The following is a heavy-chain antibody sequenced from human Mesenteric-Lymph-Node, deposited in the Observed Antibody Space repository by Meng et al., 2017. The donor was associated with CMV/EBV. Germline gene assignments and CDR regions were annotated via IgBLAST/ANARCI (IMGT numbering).Heavy chain of an antibody. Sequence: GGSLRLSCAASGFTFSSYEMNWVRQAPGKGLEWVSYISSSGSTIYYADSVKGRFTISRDNAKNSLYLQMNSLRAEDTAVYYCAKGGSTSSYYYYGMDVWGLGTTVTVSS. D-gene: IGHD2-2*01. CDR2: ISSSGSTI. V-gene: IGHV3-48*03. CDR1: GFTFSSYE. J-gene: IGHJ6*02. CDR3: AKGGSTSSYYYYGMDV.